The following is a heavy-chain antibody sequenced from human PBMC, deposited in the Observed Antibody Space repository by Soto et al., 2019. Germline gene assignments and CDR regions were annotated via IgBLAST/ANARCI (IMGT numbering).Heavy chain of an antibody. J-gene: IGHJ4*02. CDR2: IIPVSGAA. Sequence: QVQLVQSGAEVKKPGSSVKVSCKASGGTFGSYAFSWVRQAPGQGLEWMGGIIPVSGAAHYAQKFQGRVTITADESTSTAYMELSSLSSQYTAVYYCATALGCRSTSCTLDYWGQGTRVIVSS. D-gene: IGHD2-2*01. V-gene: IGHV1-69*01. CDR3: ATALGCRSTSCTLDY. CDR1: GGTFGSYA.